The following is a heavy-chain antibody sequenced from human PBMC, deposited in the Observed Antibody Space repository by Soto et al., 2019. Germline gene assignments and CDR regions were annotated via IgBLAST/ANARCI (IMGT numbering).Heavy chain of an antibody. J-gene: IGHJ4*01. V-gene: IGHV4-34*01. CDR3: ARGWGRIFDY. Sequence: QVQLQQWGAGLLKPSETLSLTCAVYGGSFSGYYGSWILQPPGKGLEWIGEINHSGSTNYNPSLKSRVTISVDTSKNQFSLKLSSVTAADTAVYYCARGWGRIFDYWGHGTLVTVSS. CDR2: INHSGST. D-gene: IGHD7-27*01. CDR1: GGSFSGYY.